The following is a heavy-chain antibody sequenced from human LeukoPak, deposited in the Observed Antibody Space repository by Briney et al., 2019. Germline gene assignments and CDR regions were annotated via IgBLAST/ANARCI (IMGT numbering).Heavy chain of an antibody. V-gene: IGHV4-59*01. CDR3: ARGVGYASRNWFDP. CDR2: VYYSGTT. J-gene: IGHJ5*02. CDR1: NGSITSYY. D-gene: IGHD3-10*01. Sequence: SETLSLTCNVSNGSITSYYGAWIRQSPRKGLEWIGYVYYSGTTNYNPSLKSRVTISVDTSKNQSSLKLSSVTTADTAVYYCARGVGYASRNWFDPWGHGILVTVSS.